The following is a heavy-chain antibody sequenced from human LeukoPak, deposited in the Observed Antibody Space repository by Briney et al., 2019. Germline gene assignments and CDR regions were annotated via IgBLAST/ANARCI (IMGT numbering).Heavy chain of an antibody. CDR1: GFTFSSYT. CDR2: ISTSGHNT. V-gene: IGHV3-23*01. CDR3: AKNQPSHYYDSSGYYYFDY. D-gene: IGHD3-22*01. Sequence: GGSLRLSCEASGFTFSSYTMAWVRQAPGNGLEWVSAISTSGHNTFYGDSVNGRFTISRDNSKNTLYLQMNSLRAEDTAVYYCAKNQPSHYYDSSGYYYFDYWGQGTLVTVSS. J-gene: IGHJ4*02.